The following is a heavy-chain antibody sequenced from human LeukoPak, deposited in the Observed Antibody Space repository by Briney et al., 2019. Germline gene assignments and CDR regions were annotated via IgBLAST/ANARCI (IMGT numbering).Heavy chain of an antibody. J-gene: IGHJ3*02. CDR2: IYHSGST. D-gene: IGHD3-3*01. Sequence: SETLSLTCAVPGYSISSGYYWGWIRQPPGKGLEWIGSIYHSGSTYHNPSLKSRVTISVDTSKNQFSLKVSSVTAADTAVYYCARASYYDFRKAFDIWGQGTMVTVSS. V-gene: IGHV4-38-2*01. CDR3: ARASYYDFRKAFDI. CDR1: GYSISSGYY.